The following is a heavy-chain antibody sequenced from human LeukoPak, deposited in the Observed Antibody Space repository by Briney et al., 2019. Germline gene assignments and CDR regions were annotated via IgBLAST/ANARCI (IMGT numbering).Heavy chain of an antibody. CDR3: ALRELGWLSDY. CDR2: IIPLFGTA. V-gene: IGHV1-69*01. Sequence: ASVKVSCKASGGAFSSYAISWVRQAPGQGHEWMGGIIPLFGTANYAQKFQGRVTITADESTSTAYMELSSLRSEDTAVYYCALRELGWLSDYWGQGTLVTVCS. J-gene: IGHJ4*02. CDR1: GGAFSSYA. D-gene: IGHD3/OR15-3a*01.